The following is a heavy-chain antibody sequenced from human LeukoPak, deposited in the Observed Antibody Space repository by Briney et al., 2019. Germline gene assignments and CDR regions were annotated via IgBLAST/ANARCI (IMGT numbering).Heavy chain of an antibody. CDR1: GFTFSTYW. CDR3: AKETRGSYSDY. J-gene: IGHJ4*02. CDR2: ISYDGSNR. Sequence: GGSLRLSCGASGFTFSTYWMNWVRQAPGKGLEWVAFISYDGSNRYYADSVKGRFTISRDNSKNTLYLQMNSLRAEDTAVYYCAKETRGSYSDYWGQGTLVTVSS. D-gene: IGHD5-12*01. V-gene: IGHV3-30*02.